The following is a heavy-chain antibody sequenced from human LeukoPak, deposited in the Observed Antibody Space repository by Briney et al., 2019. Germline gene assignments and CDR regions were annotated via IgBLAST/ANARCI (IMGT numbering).Heavy chain of an antibody. Sequence: EASMTVSCTASGYTFTDYYIHWVRQAPGQGLEWMGWINPNSGGTKYAQKFQGRVTMTRDTSISTAYMELSRLRSDDTAVYYCARGGRYVASNAFDIWGQGTMVTVSS. D-gene: IGHD1-14*01. CDR1: GYTFTDYY. CDR3: ARGGRYVASNAFDI. CDR2: INPNSGGT. V-gene: IGHV1-2*02. J-gene: IGHJ3*02.